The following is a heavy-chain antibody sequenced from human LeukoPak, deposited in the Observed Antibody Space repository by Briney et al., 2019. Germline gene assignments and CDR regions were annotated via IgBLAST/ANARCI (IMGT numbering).Heavy chain of an antibody. CDR2: IGNPGDT. J-gene: IGHJ4*02. D-gene: IGHD1-26*01. Sequence: GSLRLSCAASGFTFGSYDMHWVRQATGTRLEWVSGIGNPGDTYYSGSVKGRFIISRDNSKNTLYLQVDSLRAEDTAVYYCAKGGKWDVTPFDYWGQGTLVTVSS. CDR1: GFTFGSYD. V-gene: IGHV3-13*01. CDR3: AKGGKWDVTPFDY.